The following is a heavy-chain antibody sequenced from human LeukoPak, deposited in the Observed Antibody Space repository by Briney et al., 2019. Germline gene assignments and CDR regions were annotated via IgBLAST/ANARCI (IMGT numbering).Heavy chain of an antibody. CDR1: GGTFSSYA. CDR3: ARRVVAATHGVNWFDP. V-gene: IGHV1-69*13. D-gene: IGHD2-15*01. CDR2: IIPIFGTA. Sequence: SVKVSCKASGGTFSSYAISWVRQAPGQGLEWMGGIIPIFGTANYAQKFQGRVTITADESTSTAYMELSSLRSEDTAVYYCARRVVAATHGVNWFDPWGQGTLVTVSS. J-gene: IGHJ5*02.